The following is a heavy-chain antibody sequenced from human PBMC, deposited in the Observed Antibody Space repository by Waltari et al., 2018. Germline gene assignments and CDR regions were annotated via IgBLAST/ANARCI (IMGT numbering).Heavy chain of an antibody. Sequence: EVQLVQSGAEVKKPGATVKISCKVSGYTFTDYYMHWVQQAPGKGLEWMGLGDPEDGETIYAEKFQGRVTITADTSTDTAYMELSSLRSEDTAVYYWATGLGVVVPAAMFRIAAVTDYWGQGTLVTVSS. CDR3: ATGLGVVVPAAMFRIAAVTDY. J-gene: IGHJ4*02. D-gene: IGHD2-2*01. CDR1: GYTFTDYY. V-gene: IGHV1-69-2*01. CDR2: GDPEDGET.